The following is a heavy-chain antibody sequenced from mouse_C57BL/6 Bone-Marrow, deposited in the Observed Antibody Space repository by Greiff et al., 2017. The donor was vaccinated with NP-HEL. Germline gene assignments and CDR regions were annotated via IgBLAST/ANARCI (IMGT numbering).Heavy chain of an antibody. J-gene: IGHJ2*01. V-gene: IGHV14-4*01. Sequence: VHVKQSGAELVRPGASVKLSCTASGFNIKDDYMHWVKQRPEQGLEWIGWIDPENGDTEYASKFQGKATITADTSSNTAYLQLSSLTSEDTAVYYCTYYYGSSYYFDYWGQGTTLTVSS. CDR2: IDPENGDT. D-gene: IGHD1-1*01. CDR3: TYYYGSSYYFDY. CDR1: GFNIKDDY.